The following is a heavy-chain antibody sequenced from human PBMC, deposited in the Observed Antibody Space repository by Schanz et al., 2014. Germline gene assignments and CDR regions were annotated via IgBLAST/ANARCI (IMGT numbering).Heavy chain of an antibody. V-gene: IGHV1-18*01. D-gene: IGHD5-12*01. J-gene: IGHJ4*02. CDR2: ISVYTGNT. Sequence: QVQLVQSGAEVKKPGASVKVSCKASGYTFTSYGISWVRQAPGQGLEWMGWISVYTGNTKYGQKVQGRVTMTADTSTNTAYMELRSLRSDDTAVYYCARGIGGYGANNYFDYWGQGTLGTVSS. CDR3: ARGIGGYGANNYFDY. CDR1: GYTFTSYG.